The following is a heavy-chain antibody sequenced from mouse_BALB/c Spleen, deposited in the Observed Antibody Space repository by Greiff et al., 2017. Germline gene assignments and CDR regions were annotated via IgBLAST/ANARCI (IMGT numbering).Heavy chain of an antibody. CDR1: GYSITSGYY. CDR2: ISYDGSN. Sequence: EVKLQESGPGLVKPSQSLSLTCSVTGYSITSGYYWNWIRQFPGNKLEWMGYISYDGSNNYNPSLKNRISITRDTSKNQFFLKLNSVTTEDTATYYCARGIITTARGFDYWGQGTTLTVSS. CDR3: ARGIITTARGFDY. D-gene: IGHD1-2*01. J-gene: IGHJ2*01. V-gene: IGHV3-6*02.